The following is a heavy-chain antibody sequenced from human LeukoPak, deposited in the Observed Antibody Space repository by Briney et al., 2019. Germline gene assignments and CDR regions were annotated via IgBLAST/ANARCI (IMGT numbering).Heavy chain of an antibody. CDR1: GFTFSSYS. D-gene: IGHD3-3*01. CDR2: ISSSSSTI. V-gene: IGHV3-48*04. Sequence: SGGSLRLSCAASGFTFSSYSMNWVRQAPGKGLEWVSYISSSSSTIYYADSVKGRFTISRDNAKNSLYLQMNSLRAEDTAVYYCARGSYYDFWGFDPWGQRTLVTVSS. CDR3: ARGSYYDFWGFDP. J-gene: IGHJ5*02.